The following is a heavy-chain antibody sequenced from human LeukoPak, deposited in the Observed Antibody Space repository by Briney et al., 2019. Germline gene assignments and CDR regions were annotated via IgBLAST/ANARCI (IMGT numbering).Heavy chain of an antibody. CDR2: TSDSGGNT. CDR1: GFTFSSYA. Sequence: GGSLRLSCAASGFTFSSYAMSWVRQAPGKGLEWVSATSDSGGNTYYADSVKGRFTISRDNSKNTLYLQMNSLRVEDTALYYCARGARLQPMGEFWGQGTLVTVSS. CDR3: ARGARLQPMGEF. D-gene: IGHD4-11*01. V-gene: IGHV3-23*01. J-gene: IGHJ4*02.